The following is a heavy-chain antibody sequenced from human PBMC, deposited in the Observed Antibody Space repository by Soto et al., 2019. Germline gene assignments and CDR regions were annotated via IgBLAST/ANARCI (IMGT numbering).Heavy chain of an antibody. CDR1: GFTFTSYA. CDR2: ISGSGGST. CDR3: AKDRGVTPVASNYYGMDV. V-gene: IGHV3-23*01. J-gene: IGHJ6*02. Sequence: PGGSLRLSCAASGFTFTSYAMNWVRQAPGKGLEWVSGISGSGGSTYYADSVKGRFTISRDNSKNTVYLQMNSLRAEDTAVYYCAKDRGVTPVASNYYGMDVWGQGTTVTVSS. D-gene: IGHD3-10*01.